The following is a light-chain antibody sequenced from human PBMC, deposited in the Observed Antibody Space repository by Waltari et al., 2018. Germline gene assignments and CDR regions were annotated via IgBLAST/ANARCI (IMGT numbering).Light chain of an antibody. CDR3: DSKSSSSPHV. CDR2: DVS. CDR1: SSVIATYTY. Sequence: QSALTQPASVSGSPGQSILVSCTQTSSVIATYTYVSWYQQHPGKAPKLIIYDVSSRPSGVSNRFSGSKSGNTASLTISGLQAEDEADYYCDSKSSSSPHVFGTGTKVTVL. J-gene: IGLJ1*01. V-gene: IGLV2-14*03.